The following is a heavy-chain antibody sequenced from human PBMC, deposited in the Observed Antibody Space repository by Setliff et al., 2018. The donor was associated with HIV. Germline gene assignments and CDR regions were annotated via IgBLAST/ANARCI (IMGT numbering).Heavy chain of an antibody. Sequence: GGSLRLSCAASGFTFSSSWMSWVRQAPGKGLEWASDVSTSGHVTYYADSVKGRFTISRDNSKNTLYLQMNSLRAEDTAVYYCAKDLGYCGYNCYSFFDSWGQGTLVTVSS. CDR1: GFTFSSSW. D-gene: IGHD2-21*02. CDR2: VSTSGHVT. J-gene: IGHJ4*02. V-gene: IGHV3-23*01. CDR3: AKDLGYCGYNCYSFFDS.